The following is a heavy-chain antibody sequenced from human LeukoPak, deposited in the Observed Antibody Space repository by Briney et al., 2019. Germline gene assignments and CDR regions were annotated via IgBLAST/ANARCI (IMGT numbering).Heavy chain of an antibody. V-gene: IGHV3-15*01. CDR2: IKSKTDGGTT. CDR1: GFTFSSAW. CDR3: TTWSEWELHFPFDY. D-gene: IGHD1-26*01. Sequence: GGSLRLSCAASGFTFSSAWMSWVRQAPGKGLEWVGRIKSKTDGGTTDSAAPVKGRFTISRDDSENTLYLQRNSLKTEDTAVYYCTTWSEWELHFPFDYWGQGTLVTVSS. J-gene: IGHJ4*02.